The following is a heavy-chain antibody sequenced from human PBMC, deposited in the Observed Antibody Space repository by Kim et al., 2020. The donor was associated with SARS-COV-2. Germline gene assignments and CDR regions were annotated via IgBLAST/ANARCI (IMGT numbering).Heavy chain of an antibody. CDR1: GGTFSSYA. D-gene: IGHD5-18*01. CDR2: IIPIFGTA. Sequence: SVKVSCKASGGTFSSYAISWVRQAPGQGLEWMGGIIPIFGTANYAQKFQGRVTITADESTSTAYMELSSLRSEDTAVYYCARDQSLVDTAMVNWFDPWGQGTLVTVSS. J-gene: IGHJ5*02. CDR3: ARDQSLVDTAMVNWFDP. V-gene: IGHV1-69*13.